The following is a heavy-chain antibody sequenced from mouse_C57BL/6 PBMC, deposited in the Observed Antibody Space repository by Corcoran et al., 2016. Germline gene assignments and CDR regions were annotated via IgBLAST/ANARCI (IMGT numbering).Heavy chain of an antibody. CDR1: GYTFTDYY. CDR2: INPNNGGT. Sequence: EVQLQQSGPELVKPGASVKISCKASGYTFTDYYMNWVKQSHGKSLEWIGDINPNNGGTSYNQKFKGKATLTVDKSSSTAYMELRSLTSEDSAVYYCARDLDYGSSFDYWGQGTTLTVSS. V-gene: IGHV1-26*01. CDR3: ARDLDYGSSFDY. J-gene: IGHJ2*01. D-gene: IGHD1-1*01.